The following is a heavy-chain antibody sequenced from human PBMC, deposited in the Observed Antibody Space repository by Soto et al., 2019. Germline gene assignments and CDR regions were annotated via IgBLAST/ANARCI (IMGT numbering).Heavy chain of an antibody. Sequence: XGSLRLSCAASGFTFSSYAMGWVRQAPGKGLEWVSVISGSGGNIHYADSVKGRFTISRDNSKNTLYLQMNSLRVEDTAVYNCATQDFRGTTGTTWGQGTLVTVSS. CDR3: ATQDFRGTTGTT. V-gene: IGHV3-23*01. CDR2: ISGSGGNI. J-gene: IGHJ4*02. D-gene: IGHD1-1*01. CDR1: GFTFSSYA.